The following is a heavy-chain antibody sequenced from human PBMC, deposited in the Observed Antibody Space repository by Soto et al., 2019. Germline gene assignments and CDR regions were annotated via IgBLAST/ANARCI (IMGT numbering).Heavy chain of an antibody. CDR2: INPNSGGT. Sequence: ASVKVSCKASGYTFTGYYMHWVRQAPGQGLEWMGWINPNSGGTNYAQKFQGWVTMTRDTSISTAYMELSRLRSDDTAVYYCARETGGSGSMEVDAGYYYYYGMDVWGQGTTVTVSS. V-gene: IGHV1-2*04. J-gene: IGHJ6*02. CDR3: ARETGGSGSMEVDAGYYYYYGMDV. CDR1: GYTFTGYY. D-gene: IGHD3-10*01.